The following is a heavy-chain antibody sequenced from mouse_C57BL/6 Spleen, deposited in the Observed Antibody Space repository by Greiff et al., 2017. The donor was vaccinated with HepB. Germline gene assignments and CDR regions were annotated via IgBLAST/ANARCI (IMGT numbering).Heavy chain of an antibody. D-gene: IGHD2-1*01. V-gene: IGHV1-26*01. CDR1: GYTFTDYY. CDR2: INPNNGGT. J-gene: IGHJ1*03. CDR3: ARGGFYYGNYVGYFDV. Sequence: EVQLQQSGPELVKPGASVKISCKASGYTFTDYYMNWVKQSHGKSLEWIGDINPNNGGTSYNQKFKGKATLTVDKSSSTAYMELRSLTSEDSAVYYCARGGFYYGNYVGYFDVWGTGTTVTVSS.